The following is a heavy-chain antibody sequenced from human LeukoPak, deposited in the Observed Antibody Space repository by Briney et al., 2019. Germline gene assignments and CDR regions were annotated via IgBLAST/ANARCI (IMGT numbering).Heavy chain of an antibody. J-gene: IGHJ4*02. CDR3: ARGGFYCGGDCYVDY. CDR1: GGSFIPYY. CDR2: INHSGST. D-gene: IGHD2-21*02. V-gene: IGHV4-34*01. Sequence: SETLSPTCAVYGGSFIPYYWSWIRQPPGKGLEWIGEINHSGSTNYNPSLKSRVTISVDTSKNQFSLKLISVTAADTAVYYCARGGFYCGGDCYVDYWGQGTLVTVSS.